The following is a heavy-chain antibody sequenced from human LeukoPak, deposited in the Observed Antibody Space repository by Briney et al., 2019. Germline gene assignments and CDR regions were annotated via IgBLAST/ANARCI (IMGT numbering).Heavy chain of an antibody. D-gene: IGHD5-18*01. J-gene: IGHJ4*02. Sequence: SETLSLTCSVSGGSFSNNFWSWVRQPAGKGLEWIGRIYPSGNTNYNPSLKSRVTISVDTSKNQFSLKLSSVTAADTAVYYCARDGPTYTAAVGFDYWGQGTLVTVSS. CDR3: ARDGPTYTAAVGFDY. CDR2: IYPSGNT. CDR1: GGSFSNNF. V-gene: IGHV4-4*07.